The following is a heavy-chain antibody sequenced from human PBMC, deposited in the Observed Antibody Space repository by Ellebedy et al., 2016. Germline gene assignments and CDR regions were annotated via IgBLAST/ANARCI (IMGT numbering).Heavy chain of an antibody. CDR3: ARGVIDDRYQLPQDYYYYMDV. Sequence: SETLSLTXAVSGGSISSSNWWSWVRQPPGKGLEWIGEIYHSGSTNYNPSLNSRVTISVDKSKNQFSLKLSSVTAADTAVYYCARGVIDDRYQLPQDYYYYMDVWGKGTTVTVSS. J-gene: IGHJ6*03. CDR1: GGSISSSNW. D-gene: IGHD2-2*01. CDR2: IYHSGST. V-gene: IGHV4-4*02.